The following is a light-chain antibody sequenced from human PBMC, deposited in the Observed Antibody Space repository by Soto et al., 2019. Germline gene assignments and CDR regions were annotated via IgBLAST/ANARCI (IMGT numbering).Light chain of an antibody. Sequence: EIVLTQSPATLSVSPGEGATLSCRASQSVSSKLAWYQKKPGQDPRLLIYGATNRPNGVPDRFSGSGSGTDFTLDISRLETEDFAVFFCQQYGSSPFTFGPGTKVDIK. J-gene: IGKJ3*01. V-gene: IGKV3-20*01. CDR2: GAT. CDR1: QSVSSK. CDR3: QQYGSSPFT.